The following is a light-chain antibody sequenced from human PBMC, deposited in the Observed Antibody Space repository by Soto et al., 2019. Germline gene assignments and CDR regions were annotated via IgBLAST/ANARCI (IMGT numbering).Light chain of an antibody. J-gene: IGKJ1*01. V-gene: IGKV1-5*01. Sequence: DIQMTQSPSTLSASVGDRVTITCRASQDIGTWLAWYQQKPEKAPKVLIYAASTLQSGVPSRFSGSGSGTEFTLTISSLLPDDSATYYCQQYKSYPWTFGQGTKVDIK. CDR1: QDIGTW. CDR3: QQYKSYPWT. CDR2: AAS.